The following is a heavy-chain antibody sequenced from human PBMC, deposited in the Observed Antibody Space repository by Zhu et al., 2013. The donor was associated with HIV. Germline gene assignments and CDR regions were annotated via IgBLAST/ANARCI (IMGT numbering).Heavy chain of an antibody. Sequence: QVQLVQSGAEVKKPGSSVKVSCKASGGTFSSYAISWVRQAPGQGLEWMGGIIPTFGTADYTQKFQGRVAITADESTSTAYMELSSLRSEDTAVYYCARGTLRDSLGLPVIPAAIHGDFYYDMDVWGQGP. J-gene: IGHJ6*02. CDR3: ARGTLRDSLGLPVIPAAIHGDFYYDMDV. CDR1: GGTFSSYA. V-gene: IGHV1-69*01. CDR2: IIPTFGTA. D-gene: IGHD2-2*02.